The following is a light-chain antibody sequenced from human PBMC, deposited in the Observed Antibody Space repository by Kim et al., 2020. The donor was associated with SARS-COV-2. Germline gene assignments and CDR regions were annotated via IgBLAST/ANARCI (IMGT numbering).Light chain of an antibody. Sequence: GDRVTIACRASQSIGDRLAWYQQRPGRAPKLLIYKASTLESGVPSRFRGSGSGTDFTLTISSLQRDDFATFYCQEYDNNSLTFGGGTKVEIK. CDR3: QEYDNNSLT. CDR1: QSIGDR. J-gene: IGKJ4*01. CDR2: KAS. V-gene: IGKV1-5*03.